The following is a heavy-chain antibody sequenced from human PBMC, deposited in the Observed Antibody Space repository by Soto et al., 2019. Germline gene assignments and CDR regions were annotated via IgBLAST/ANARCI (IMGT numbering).Heavy chain of an antibody. Sequence: SETLSLTCTVSGGSISSYYWSWIRQPPGKGLEWIGYIYYSGSTNYNPSLKSRVTISVDTSKNQFSLKLSSVTAADTAVYYCARHTWVYGEASWGQGTLVTVSS. D-gene: IGHD4-17*01. CDR1: GGSISSYY. V-gene: IGHV4-59*08. CDR3: ARHTWVYGEAS. CDR2: IYYSGST. J-gene: IGHJ4*02.